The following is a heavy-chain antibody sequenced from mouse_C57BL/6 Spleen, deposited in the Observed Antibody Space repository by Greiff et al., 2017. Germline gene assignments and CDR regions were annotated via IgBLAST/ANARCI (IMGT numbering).Heavy chain of an antibody. CDR2: IDPEDGDT. J-gene: IGHJ4*01. Sequence: EVQLQQSGAELVRPGASVKLSCTASGFNIKDYYMHWVKQRPEQGLEWIGRIDPEDGDTESAPKFQGKATMTADTSSNTAYLQLSSLRSEDTAVYYCATGGIYDGYYDYAMDYWGQGTSVTVSS. CDR3: ATGGIYDGYYDYAMDY. D-gene: IGHD2-3*01. V-gene: IGHV14-1*01. CDR1: GFNIKDYY.